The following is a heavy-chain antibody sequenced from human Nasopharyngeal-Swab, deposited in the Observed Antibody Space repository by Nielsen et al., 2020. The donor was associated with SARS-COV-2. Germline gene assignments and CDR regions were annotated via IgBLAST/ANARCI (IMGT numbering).Heavy chain of an antibody. V-gene: IGHV4-61*02. D-gene: IGHD4-11*01. CDR3: ARDQGLQFDH. CDR1: GGSISSSSYY. Sequence: LRLSCTVFGGSISSSSYYWSWIRQPAGKRLKWIGRISSSGSTNYNPSLKSRVTMSLDTSRGQFSLRLNSVTAADTAVYYCARDQGLQFDHWGQGTLVTVSS. CDR2: ISSSGST. J-gene: IGHJ4*02.